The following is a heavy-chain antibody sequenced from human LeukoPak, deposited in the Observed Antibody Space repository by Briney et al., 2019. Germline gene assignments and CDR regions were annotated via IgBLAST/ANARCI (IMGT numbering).Heavy chain of an antibody. CDR1: GFTFNDAW. D-gene: IGHD2-2*01. V-gene: IGHV3-15*01. CDR3: TTDPLRENILGYCSSTSCRGDY. J-gene: IGHJ4*02. CDR2: IKSKPDGGTT. Sequence: PGGSLRLSCAASGFTFNDAWMTWVRQAPGKGLEWVGRIKSKPDGGTTDYAAPVQGRFTISRDDSKNTLYLQMNSLKTEDTAVYYCTTDPLRENILGYCSSTSCRGDYWGQGTLVTVSS.